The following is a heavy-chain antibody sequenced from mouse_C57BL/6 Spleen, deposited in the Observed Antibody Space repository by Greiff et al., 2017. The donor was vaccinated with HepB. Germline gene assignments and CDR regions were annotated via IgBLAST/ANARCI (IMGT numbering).Heavy chain of an antibody. Sequence: QVQLQQPGAELVKPGASVKMSCKASGYPFTSYWITWVKQRHGQGLEWIGVIYPGSGSTNYNEKFKSKATLTVDPSSSTAYMQLSSLTSEDSAVYYCARYSLLGSTYDMDYWGQGTSVTVSS. CDR2: IYPGSGST. D-gene: IGHD1-1*02. J-gene: IGHJ4*01. CDR3: ARYSLLGSTYDMDY. CDR1: GYPFTSYW. V-gene: IGHV1-55*01.